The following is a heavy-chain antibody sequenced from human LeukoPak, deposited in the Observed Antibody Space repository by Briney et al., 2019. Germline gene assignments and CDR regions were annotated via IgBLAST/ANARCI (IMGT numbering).Heavy chain of an antibody. CDR3: ARGRDYYGMDV. J-gene: IGHJ6*02. CDR1: GLTVSSNY. CDR2: IYSGGST. V-gene: IGHV3-66*01. Sequence: GGSLRLSCAASGLTVSSNYMTWVRQAPGKGLEWVSIIYSGGSTHYADSVKGRFTISRDNSRNTLYLQMNTLRADDTAVYYCARGRDYYGMDVWGQGTTVTVSS.